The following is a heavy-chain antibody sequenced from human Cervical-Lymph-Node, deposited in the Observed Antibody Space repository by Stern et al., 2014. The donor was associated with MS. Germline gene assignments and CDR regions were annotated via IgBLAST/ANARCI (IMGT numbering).Heavy chain of an antibody. CDR3: ARLKGILLDYFDS. V-gene: IGHV4-59*01. CDR1: NGSISRNY. CDR2: ISHTGRT. D-gene: IGHD3-10*01. J-gene: IGHJ4*02. Sequence: VQLLESGPGLVKPSETLSLTCTVSNGSISRNYWSWIRQPPGKRLEWIGYISHTGRTKYNPSLESRITISVDTSKAQFSLRLNSVTAADTAVYYCARLKGILLDYFDSWGQGTLVAVSS.